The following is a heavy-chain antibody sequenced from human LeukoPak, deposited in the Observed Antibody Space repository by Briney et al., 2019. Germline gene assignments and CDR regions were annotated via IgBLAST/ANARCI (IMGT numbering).Heavy chain of an antibody. CDR2: IYTSGST. CDR1: GGSISSYY. D-gene: IGHD5-18*01. Sequence: PSETLSLTCTVSGGSISSYYWSWIRQPAGKGLEWIGRIYTSGSTNYNPSLKSRVTISVDTSKNQFSLKLSSVTAADTAVYYCARDESGYSYGYSAYWGQGTLVTVSS. CDR3: ARDESGYSYGYSAY. J-gene: IGHJ4*02. V-gene: IGHV4-4*07.